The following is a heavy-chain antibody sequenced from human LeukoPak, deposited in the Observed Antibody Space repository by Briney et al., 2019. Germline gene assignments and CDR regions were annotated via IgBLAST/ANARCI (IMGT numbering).Heavy chain of an antibody. Sequence: GRSLRLSCAASGFTFSSYAMHWVRQAPGKGLEWVAVISYDGSNKYYADSVKGRFTISRDNSKNTLSLQMNSLRAEDTAVYYCARGGDSNYYDFWSGYPYWGQGTLVTVSS. J-gene: IGHJ4*02. CDR2: ISYDGSNK. D-gene: IGHD3-3*01. V-gene: IGHV3-30*04. CDR1: GFTFSSYA. CDR3: ARGGDSNYYDFWSGYPY.